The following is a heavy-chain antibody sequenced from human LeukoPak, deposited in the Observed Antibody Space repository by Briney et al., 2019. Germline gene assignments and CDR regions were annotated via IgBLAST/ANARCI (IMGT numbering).Heavy chain of an antibody. CDR2: ISTSRSYI. V-gene: IGHV3-21*04. D-gene: IGHD5-18*01. CDR1: GFTFRSYS. Sequence: GGSLRLSCAASGFTFRSYSMNWVRQAPGKGLEWVSSISTSRSYIYYADSVKGRFTISRDNAKNSLYLQMNSLRAEDMALYYCAKAGYSCGYFDYWGQGTLVTVSS. CDR3: AKAGYSCGYFDY. J-gene: IGHJ4*02.